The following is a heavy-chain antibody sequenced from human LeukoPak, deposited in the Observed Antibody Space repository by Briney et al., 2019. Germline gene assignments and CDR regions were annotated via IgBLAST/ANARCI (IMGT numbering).Heavy chain of an antibody. V-gene: IGHV3-48*01. Sequence: GGSLRLSCAASGFTFSGYSMKWVRQAPGKGLEWVSYITSSSSTIYYADSVKGRFTISRDNDKNSLYVKMHSLRAEDTAVYYCARVRGSYHFDCWGQGTLVTVCS. J-gene: IGHJ4*02. CDR1: GFTFSGYS. CDR3: ARVRGSYHFDC. CDR2: ITSSSSTI. D-gene: IGHD1-26*01.